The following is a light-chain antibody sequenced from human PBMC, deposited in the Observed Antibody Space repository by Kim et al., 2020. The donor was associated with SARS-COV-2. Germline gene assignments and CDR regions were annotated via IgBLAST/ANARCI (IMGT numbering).Light chain of an antibody. J-gene: IGKJ4*01. Sequence: APIHCQSIQSVLSHPNNNNFLACFPQNPRHPPKILISWASTRESGVPYLFSGSVSATDFTLTISSVQAEHVAVYYFQQYDSIPLNFGVGPKLEIK. CDR1: QSVLSHPNNNNF. CDR2: WAS. V-gene: IGKV4-1*01. CDR3: QQYDSIPLN.